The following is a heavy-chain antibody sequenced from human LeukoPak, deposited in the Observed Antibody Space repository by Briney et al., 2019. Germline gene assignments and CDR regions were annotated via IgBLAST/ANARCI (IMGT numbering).Heavy chain of an antibody. J-gene: IGHJ4*02. CDR1: GGSISSYY. Sequence: PSETLSLTCTVSGGSISSYYWSWIRQPPGKGLEWIGYIYYSGSTNYNPSLKSRVTISVDTSKNQFSLKLSSVTAADTAVYYCARVTIVGATDFDYWGQGTLVTVSS. V-gene: IGHV4-59*01. CDR3: ARVTIVGATDFDY. D-gene: IGHD1-26*01. CDR2: IYYSGST.